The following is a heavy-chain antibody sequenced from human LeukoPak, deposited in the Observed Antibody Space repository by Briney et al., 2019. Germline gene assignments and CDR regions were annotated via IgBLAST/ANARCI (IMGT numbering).Heavy chain of an antibody. V-gene: IGHV5-51*01. CDR1: GYSFTSYW. J-gene: IGHJ4*02. D-gene: IGHD1-26*01. CDR3: ASLAMYSGSRFDY. CDR2: IYPGDSTT. Sequence: GESLKISCKGSGYSFTSYWIGWVRQMPGKGLEWMGIIYPGDSTTRYSPYFQGQVTISADKSISTAYLQWSSLKASDTAMYYCASLAMYSGSRFDYWGQGILVTVSS.